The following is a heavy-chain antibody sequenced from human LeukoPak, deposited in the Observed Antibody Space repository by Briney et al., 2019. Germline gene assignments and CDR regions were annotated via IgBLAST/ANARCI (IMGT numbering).Heavy chain of an antibody. J-gene: IGHJ3*02. D-gene: IGHD3-16*01. Sequence: KTSGTLSLTCAVYGGSFSGYYWSWIRQPPGKGLEWIGEINHSGSTNYNPSLKSRVTISVDTSKNQFSLKLSSVTAADTAVYYCARGLSYIIWGQGTMVTVSS. V-gene: IGHV4-34*01. CDR2: INHSGST. CDR3: ARGLSYII. CDR1: GGSFSGYY.